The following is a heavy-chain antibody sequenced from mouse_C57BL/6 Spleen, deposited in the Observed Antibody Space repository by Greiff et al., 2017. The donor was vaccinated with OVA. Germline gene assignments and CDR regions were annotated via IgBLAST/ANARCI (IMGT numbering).Heavy chain of an antibody. Sequence: QVQLQQPGAELVRPGSSVKLSCKASGYTFTSYWMHWVKQRPIQGLEWIGNIDPSDSETQYNQKFKDKATLTVDKSSSTAYMQLSSLPSEDSAVYYCARGVYYYGIGDWGQGTTLTVSS. V-gene: IGHV1-52*01. J-gene: IGHJ2*01. CDR2: IDPSDSET. CDR1: GYTFTSYW. CDR3: ARGVYYYGIGD. D-gene: IGHD1-1*01.